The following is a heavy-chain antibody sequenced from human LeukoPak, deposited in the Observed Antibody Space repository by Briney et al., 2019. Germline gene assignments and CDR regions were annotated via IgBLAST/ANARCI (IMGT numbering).Heavy chain of an antibody. CDR2: IYYSGST. D-gene: IGHD1-1*01. CDR1: GGSISSYY. J-gene: IGHJ4*02. V-gene: IGHV4-59*01. CDR3: ARHTTTPDSYLAY. Sequence: SETLSLTCTVSGGSISSYYWSWIRQPPGKGLEWIGYIYYSGSTNYNPSLKSRVTISVDTSKNQFSLKLSSVTAADTAVYCCARHTTTPDSYLAYWGQGTLVTVSS.